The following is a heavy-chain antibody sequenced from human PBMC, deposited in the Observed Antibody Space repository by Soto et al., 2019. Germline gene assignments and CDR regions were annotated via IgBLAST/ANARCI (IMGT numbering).Heavy chain of an antibody. V-gene: IGHV3-30-3*01. J-gene: IGHJ4*02. CDR1: GFSFSSCA. CDR2: ITYDGDTI. Sequence: QVQLVESGGGVVQPGRSLRLSCAASGFSFSSCAMHWVRQPPGKGLEWGAVITYDGDTIHYADSVKGRFSISRDNSKNPLYTQMNSLRAEDTAVYYCAAELGNSGYDGHDYWGQGTLVTVSS. D-gene: IGHD5-12*01. CDR3: AAELGNSGYDGHDY.